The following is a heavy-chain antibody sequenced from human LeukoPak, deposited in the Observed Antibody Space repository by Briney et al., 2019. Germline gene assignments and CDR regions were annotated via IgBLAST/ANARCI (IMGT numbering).Heavy chain of an antibody. V-gene: IGHV4-38-2*02. J-gene: IGHJ6*03. CDR1: GYSISSGYY. D-gene: IGHD3-10*01. CDR2: IYHSGST. CDR3: ARDYNPEGSYYLAHYYYYMDV. Sequence: SETLSLTCSVSGYSISSGYYLGWIRQPPGKGLEWVGSIYHSGSTYYNPYLKSRVTISVGTSKTQSSLKLSSVTAADTAVYYCARDYNPEGSYYLAHYYYYMDVWGKGTTVTVSS.